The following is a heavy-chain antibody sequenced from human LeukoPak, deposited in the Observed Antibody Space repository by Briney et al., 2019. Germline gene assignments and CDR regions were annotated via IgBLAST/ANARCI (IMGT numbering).Heavy chain of an antibody. CDR3: ASPLGVLSLYY. CDR2: IIPIFGTA. J-gene: IGHJ4*02. CDR1: GGTFSSYA. D-gene: IGHD3-16*02. V-gene: IGHV1-69*05. Sequence: APVKVSCKASGGTFSSYAISWVRQAPGQGLEWMGGIIPIFGTANYAQKFQGRVTITTDESTSTAYMELSSLRSEDTAVYYCASPLGVLSLYYWGQGTLVTVSS.